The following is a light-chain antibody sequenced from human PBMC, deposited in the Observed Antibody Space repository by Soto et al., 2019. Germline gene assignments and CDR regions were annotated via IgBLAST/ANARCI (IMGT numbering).Light chain of an antibody. CDR3: QQYNSYSIT. J-gene: IGKJ5*01. V-gene: IGKV1-5*01. CDR2: DAS. CDR1: QSISSW. Sequence: DIQMTQSPSTLSASVGDRVTITCRASQSISSWLAWYQQKPGKAPKLLIYDASSLETGVPSRFSGSGSETEFTLTINSLQPDDFATYYCQQYNSYSITFGQGTDWRL.